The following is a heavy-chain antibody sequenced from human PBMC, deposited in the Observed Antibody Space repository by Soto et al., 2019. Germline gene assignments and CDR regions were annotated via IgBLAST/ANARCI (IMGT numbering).Heavy chain of an antibody. Sequence: DVQRVESGGGLVQPGGSLRLSCAASGFTFRRYNMNWVRQAPGQGLDWLSYISSSSSTIYYADSVKGRFTISRDNAKYPLYMQMNSLRDDDTAMYYCARVVTIAVTTSGDYWGQRTLVTVS. J-gene: IGHJ4*01. CDR3: ARVVTIAVTTSGDY. V-gene: IGHV3-48*02. CDR2: ISSSSSTI. D-gene: IGHD4-17*01. CDR1: GFTFRRYN.